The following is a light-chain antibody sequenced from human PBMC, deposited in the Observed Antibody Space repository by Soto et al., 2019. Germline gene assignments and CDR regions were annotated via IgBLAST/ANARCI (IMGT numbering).Light chain of an antibody. J-gene: IGKJ4*01. CDR1: RSVRSY. Sequence: EIVLTQSPATLSLSPGQRATLSCRASRSVRSYLAWYQQIPDQAPRLLLYDASTRATGIPARFSGSGSGTDFTLTISSLEPEDFAVYYCHQRYNWPRTFGGGTKVEI. CDR3: HQRYNWPRT. V-gene: IGKV3-11*01. CDR2: DAS.